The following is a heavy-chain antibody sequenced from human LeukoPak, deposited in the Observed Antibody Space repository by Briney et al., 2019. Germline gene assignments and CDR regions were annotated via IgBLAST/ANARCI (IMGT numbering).Heavy chain of an antibody. CDR2: INPNSGGT. V-gene: IGHV1-2*02. J-gene: IGHJ5*02. D-gene: IGHD5-18*01. CDR1: GYTFTGYY. CDR3: ARITTPLGYSYGYSAGWFDP. Sequence: GPVKVSCKASGYTFTGYYMHWVRQAPGQGLEWMGWINPNSGGTNYAQKFQGRVTMTRDTSISTAYMELSRLRSDDTAVYYCARITTPLGYSYGYSAGWFDPWGQGTLVTVSS.